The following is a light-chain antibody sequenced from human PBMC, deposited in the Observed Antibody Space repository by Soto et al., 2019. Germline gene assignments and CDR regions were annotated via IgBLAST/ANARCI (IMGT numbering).Light chain of an antibody. CDR2: EVS. J-gene: IGLJ1*01. CDR1: SSDVGGYNY. Sequence: QSALTQPPSASGSPGQSVTISCTGTSSDVGGYNYVSWYQQHPGKAPKLMIYEVSKRPSGVPDRFSGSKSGNTASLTVSGLQAEDEADYYYSSYAGSNNFEGVFGTGTKLTVL. CDR3: SSYAGSNNFEGV. V-gene: IGLV2-8*01.